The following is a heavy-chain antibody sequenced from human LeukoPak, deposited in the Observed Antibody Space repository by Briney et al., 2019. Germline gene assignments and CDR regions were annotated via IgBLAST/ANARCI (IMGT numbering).Heavy chain of an antibody. D-gene: IGHD3-22*01. J-gene: IGHJ4*02. CDR2: INHSGST. CDR3: ARVVTTMIVVARPKNFDY. Sequence: SETLSLTGAVYGVSFCGYYWGWIAHRPGNGREWIGEINHSGSTNYNPSLKSRVTISVDTSKNQFSLKLSSVTAADTAVYYCARVVTTMIVVARPKNFDYWGQGALVTVSS. CDR1: GVSFCGYY. V-gene: IGHV4-34*01.